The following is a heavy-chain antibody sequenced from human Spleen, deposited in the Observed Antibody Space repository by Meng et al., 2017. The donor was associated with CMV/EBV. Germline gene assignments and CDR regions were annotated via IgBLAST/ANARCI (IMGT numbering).Heavy chain of an antibody. CDR3: ARSTASATDYWE. J-gene: IGHJ4*02. CDR2: IIAILGTS. D-gene: IGHD4/OR15-4a*01. V-gene: IGHV1-69*16. Sequence: SVKVSCKASGGTFRSNSISWVRQAPGQGLEWVGGIIAILGTSHYAERFQGRVTITTDGSMTTAYMELSSLRAEDTAVYYCARSTASATDYWEWGQGTLVTVSS. CDR1: GGTFRSNS.